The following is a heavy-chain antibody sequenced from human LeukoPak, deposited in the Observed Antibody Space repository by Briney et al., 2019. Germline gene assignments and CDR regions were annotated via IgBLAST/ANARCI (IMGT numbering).Heavy chain of an antibody. CDR3: VADRLAFDY. CDR2: ISGSGDAT. Sequence: GGSLRLSCAASGFTFSTYGMSWVRQAPGKGLEWVSAISGSGDATYYADSVKGRFTISRDSSKNTLYLQMNSLRAEDTAVYYCVADRLAFDYWGQGTLVTVSS. V-gene: IGHV3-23*01. CDR1: GFTFSTYG. J-gene: IGHJ4*02.